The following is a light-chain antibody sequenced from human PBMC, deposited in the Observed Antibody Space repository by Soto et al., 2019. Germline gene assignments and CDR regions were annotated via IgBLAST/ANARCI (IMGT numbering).Light chain of an antibody. Sequence: DIVLTQSPGTLSLSPGESAALSCRASQSVTSDYLVWYRQKPGQAPRLLIYAVSSRAAGIPVRFSGSGSGTDFTLTITRLEPEDSAVYYCQQHSSSPWTFGQGTRVEV. V-gene: IGKV3-20*01. CDR1: QSVTSDY. J-gene: IGKJ1*01. CDR3: QQHSSSPWT. CDR2: AVS.